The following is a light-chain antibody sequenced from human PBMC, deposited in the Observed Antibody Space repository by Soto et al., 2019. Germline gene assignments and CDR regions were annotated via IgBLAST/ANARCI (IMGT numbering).Light chain of an antibody. J-gene: IGLJ1*01. CDR3: CSYAGSPRYV. Sequence: QSALTQPRSVSGSPGQSVTISCTGTSSDVGGYNYVSWYQQHPGKAPKVMIYDVSERPSGVPDRFSGSKSGNTASLTISGLHAEDEDDYYCCSYAGSPRYVLGTGTKLTVL. CDR1: SSDVGGYNY. V-gene: IGLV2-11*01. CDR2: DVS.